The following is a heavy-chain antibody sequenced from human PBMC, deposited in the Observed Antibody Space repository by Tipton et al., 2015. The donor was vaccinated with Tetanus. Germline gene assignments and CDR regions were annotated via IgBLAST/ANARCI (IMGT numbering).Heavy chain of an antibody. CDR3: ARARVHVSVTMIVGSYYFDN. CDR2: INDSGTT. Sequence: LRLSCAVSGGSFSDYYWTWIRQPPGKGLDWIGEINDSGTTKYNPSLKSRVTMSLDASRNQVSLKLSSVTAADTAVYYCARARVHVSVTMIVGSYYFDNWGQGILVTVSS. V-gene: IGHV4-34*01. CDR1: GGSFSDYY. D-gene: IGHD3-22*01. J-gene: IGHJ4*02.